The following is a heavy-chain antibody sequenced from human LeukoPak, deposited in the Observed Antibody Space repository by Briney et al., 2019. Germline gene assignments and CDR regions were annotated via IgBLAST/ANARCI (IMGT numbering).Heavy chain of an antibody. J-gene: IGHJ5*02. CDR3: ASDSSGYFGP. D-gene: IGHD3-22*01. V-gene: IGHV3-11*01. CDR1: GFTFSDYY. Sequence: GGSLRLSCAASGFTFSDYYMNWLRQAPGRGPEWVSYISNSGDAKYYADSVKGRFTISRDNAKNSVYLEMNSLRAEDTAVYYCASDSSGYFGPWGQGTLVTVSS. CDR2: ISNSGDAK.